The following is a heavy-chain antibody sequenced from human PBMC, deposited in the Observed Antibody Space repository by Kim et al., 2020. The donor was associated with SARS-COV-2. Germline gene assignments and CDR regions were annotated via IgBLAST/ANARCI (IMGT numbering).Heavy chain of an antibody. CDR2: VSASGGYT. D-gene: IGHD4-17*01. Sequence: GGSLRLSCAASGFTFSSYAMSWVRQAPGKGLEWFSLVSASGGYTYYADSARGRFTISRDNSKNTLSLQMNTLRAEDTAVYYCATGVGDYLDRFFDHWGQGNLVTVSS. J-gene: IGHJ4*02. V-gene: IGHV3-23*01. CDR1: GFTFSSYA. CDR3: ATGVGDYLDRFFDH.